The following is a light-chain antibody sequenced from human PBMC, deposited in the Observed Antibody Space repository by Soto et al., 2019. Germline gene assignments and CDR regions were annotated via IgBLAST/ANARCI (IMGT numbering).Light chain of an antibody. CDR2: GAS. Sequence: EIVLTQSPGTLSLSPGEGATLSCRASQSVSTNFFAWYQQKPGQAPRLLIYGASSRATGIPDRFSGSGSGTDFTLTISRLEPEDFAVYYCQQYGSTSWTFGQGTKVEIK. V-gene: IGKV3-20*01. J-gene: IGKJ1*01. CDR3: QQYGSTSWT. CDR1: QSVSTNF.